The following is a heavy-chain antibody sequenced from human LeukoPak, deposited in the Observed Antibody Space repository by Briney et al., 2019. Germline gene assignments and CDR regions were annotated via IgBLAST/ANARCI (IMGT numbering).Heavy chain of an antibody. CDR1: GGSISSGGYY. J-gene: IGHJ6*02. D-gene: IGHD3-22*01. CDR3: ARGRPYYYDSSGYRGGMDV. CDR2: IYYSGST. Sequence: SETLSLTCTVSGGSISSGGYYWSWIRQHPGKGLEWIGYIYYSGSTYYNPSLKSRVTISVDTSKNQFSLKLSSVTAADTAVYYCARGRPYYYDSSGYRGGMDVWGQGTTVTVSS. V-gene: IGHV4-30-4*08.